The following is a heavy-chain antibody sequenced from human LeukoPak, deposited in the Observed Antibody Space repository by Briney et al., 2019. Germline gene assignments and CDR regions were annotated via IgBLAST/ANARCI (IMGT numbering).Heavy chain of an antibody. CDR3: ARDLPPYCGGDCYSDY. J-gene: IGHJ4*02. Sequence: GGPLRLFCAASGFTFSSYAMIWVRQAPGKGLEWVSSISSSSSYIYYADSVKGRFPISRDNAKNSLYLQMNSLRAEDTAVYYCARDLPPYCGGDCYSDYWGQGTLVTVSS. CDR1: GFTFSSYA. V-gene: IGHV3-21*01. D-gene: IGHD2-21*02. CDR2: ISSSSSYI.